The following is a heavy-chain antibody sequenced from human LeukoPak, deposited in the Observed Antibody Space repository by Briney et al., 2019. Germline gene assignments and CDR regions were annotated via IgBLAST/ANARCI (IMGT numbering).Heavy chain of an antibody. CDR2: MYYSGST. J-gene: IGHJ4*02. V-gene: IGHV4-39*07. D-gene: IGHD4-17*01. Sequence: SETLSLTCTVSGGSISSSSYYWGWIRQPPGKGLEWIGSMYYSGSTYYNPSLKSRVTISVDTSKNQFSLKLSSVTAADTAVYYCARLLYDYGDYAPRRRDYWGQGTLVTVSS. CDR3: ARLLYDYGDYAPRRRDY. CDR1: GGSISSSSYY.